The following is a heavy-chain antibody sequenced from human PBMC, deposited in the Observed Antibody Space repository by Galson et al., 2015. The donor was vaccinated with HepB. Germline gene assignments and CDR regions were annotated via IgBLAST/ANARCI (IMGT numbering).Heavy chain of an antibody. J-gene: IGHJ4*02. CDR1: GYSFTSFA. D-gene: IGHD2-21*01. V-gene: IGHV1-3*01. Sequence: SVKVSCKASGYSFTSFAIHWVRQAPGQGLEWMGWVNPGNGKTKYSQKFQGRISITRDTSATTAYMELSSLRSEDTAVYYCARVRGGFCYLDYWGQGTLVTVSS. CDR3: ARVRGGFCYLDY. CDR2: VNPGNGKT.